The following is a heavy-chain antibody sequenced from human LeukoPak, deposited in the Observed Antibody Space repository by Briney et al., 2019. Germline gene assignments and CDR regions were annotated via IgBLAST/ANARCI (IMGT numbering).Heavy chain of an antibody. J-gene: IGHJ6*03. Sequence: PGGSLRLSCAASGFTFSSYSMNWVRQAPGKGLEWLSYISSSSSTIYYADSVKGRFTISRDNAKNSLYLQMNSLRAEDTAVYYCAREGTGRYYYYYYIDVWGKGTTVTISS. CDR3: AREGTGRYYYYYYIDV. CDR2: ISSSSSTI. D-gene: IGHD1-1*01. CDR1: GFTFSSYS. V-gene: IGHV3-48*01.